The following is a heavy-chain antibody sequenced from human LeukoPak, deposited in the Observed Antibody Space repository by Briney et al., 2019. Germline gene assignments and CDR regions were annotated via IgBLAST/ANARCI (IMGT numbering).Heavy chain of an antibody. V-gene: IGHV4-39*01. D-gene: IGHD3-10*01. Sequence: SETLSLTCTVSGGSISSSNYYWGWVRQPPGKGLEWIGTIYYSGTTYYNPSLESRVTIFQDASRSQFSLILTSVTATDTAVYYCARQISDYYYYYMDVWGKGTTVTVSS. CDR3: ARQISDYYYYYMDV. CDR2: IYYSGTT. CDR1: GGSISSSNYY. J-gene: IGHJ6*03.